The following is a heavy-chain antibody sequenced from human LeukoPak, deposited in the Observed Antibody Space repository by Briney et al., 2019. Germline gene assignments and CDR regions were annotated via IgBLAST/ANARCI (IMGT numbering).Heavy chain of an antibody. J-gene: IGHJ4*02. V-gene: IGHV3-48*01. D-gene: IGHD1-1*01. CDR1: GFPFIEYS. CDR2: IGIDSGNT. Sequence: PGGSLRLSCTASGFPFIEYSMNWVRQVSGKGLEWIAYIGIDSGNTKYADSVRGRFTISADKAKNSLYLQMNSLRVEDTAVYYCARDHNYAFDNWGQGTLVSVAS. CDR3: ARDHNYAFDN.